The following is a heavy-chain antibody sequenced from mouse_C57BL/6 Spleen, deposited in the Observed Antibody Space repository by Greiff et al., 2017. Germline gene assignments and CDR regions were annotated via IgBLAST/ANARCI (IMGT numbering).Heavy chain of an antibody. D-gene: IGHD2-1*01. J-gene: IGHJ3*01. CDR3: AREGDSYGNSWFAY. V-gene: IGHV5-16*01. CDR2: INYDGSST. Sequence: EVKVEESEGGLVQPGSSMKLSCTASGFTFSDYYMAWVRQVPEKGLEWVANINYDGSSTYYLDSLKSRFIISRDNAKNILYLQMSSLKSEDTATYYCAREGDSYGNSWFAYWGQGTLVTVSA. CDR1: GFTFSDYY.